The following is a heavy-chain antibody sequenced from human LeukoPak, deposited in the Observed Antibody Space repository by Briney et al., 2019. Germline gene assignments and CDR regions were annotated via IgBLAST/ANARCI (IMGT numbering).Heavy chain of an antibody. Sequence: GGSLRLSCAASGFTFSSYAMSWVRQAPGKGLEWVSAISGSGGSTYYADSVKGRFTISRDNSKNTLYLQMNSLRAEDTAVYYCAKGPFAYGDYSSDYWGQGTLVTVSS. D-gene: IGHD4-17*01. V-gene: IGHV3-23*01. J-gene: IGHJ4*02. CDR1: GFTFSSYA. CDR3: AKGPFAYGDYSSDY. CDR2: ISGSGGST.